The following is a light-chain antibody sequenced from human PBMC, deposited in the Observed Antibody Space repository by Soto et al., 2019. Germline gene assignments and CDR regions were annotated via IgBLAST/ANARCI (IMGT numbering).Light chain of an antibody. CDR2: DAY. CDR3: QQRHMWPIT. V-gene: IGKV3-11*01. Sequence: VLTQSPVTLSFSPGERATLSCRARRSFRCFVAWYQPKPAQPPRLLIYDAYNRATGIPPRFSGSGSGTDFTLTLCRLKPDDAAVYYCQQRHMWPITFSQGTLMELK. J-gene: IGKJ5*01. CDR1: RSFRCF.